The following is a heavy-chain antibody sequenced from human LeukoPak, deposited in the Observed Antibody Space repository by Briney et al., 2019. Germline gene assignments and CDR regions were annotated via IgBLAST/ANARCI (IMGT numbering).Heavy chain of an antibody. J-gene: IGHJ6*02. CDR2: VIPILGIA. Sequence: ASVKVSCKASGGTFSSYAISWVRQAPGQGLEWMGRVIPILGIANYAQKFQGRVTITADKSTSTAYMELRSLRSDDTAVYYCASNIVGATSRYYYYGMDVWGQGTTVTVSS. D-gene: IGHD1-26*01. CDR3: ASNIVGATSRYYYYGMDV. CDR1: GGTFSSYA. V-gene: IGHV1-69*04.